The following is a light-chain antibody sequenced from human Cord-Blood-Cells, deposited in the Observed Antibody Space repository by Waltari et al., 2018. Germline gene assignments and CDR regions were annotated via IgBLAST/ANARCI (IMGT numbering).Light chain of an antibody. J-gene: IGKJ4*01. V-gene: IGKV3-15*01. CDR2: GAS. Sequence: DIVLTQSPATLSVSTGQRATLSCRASQSVSSNLAWYQQKPGQAPRLLIYGASTRATGIPARFSGSGSGTEFTLTISSLQSEDFAVYYCQQYNNWPLTFGGGTKVEIK. CDR3: QQYNNWPLT. CDR1: QSVSSN.